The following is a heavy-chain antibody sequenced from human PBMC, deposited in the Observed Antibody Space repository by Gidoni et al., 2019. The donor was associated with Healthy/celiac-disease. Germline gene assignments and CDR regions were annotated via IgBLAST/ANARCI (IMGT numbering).Heavy chain of an antibody. V-gene: IGHV4-34*01. CDR1: GCSFSGYY. CDR2: INHSGST. CDR3: ARERRQWRGFYFDY. J-gene: IGHJ4*02. Sequence: QVQLQQWGAGLLKPSETLSLTCAVYGCSFSGYYWSWIRQPPGKGLEWIGEINHSGSTTYNPSLKRRVTISVDTSKNQFSLKLSSVTAADTAVYYCARERRQWRGFYFDYWGQGTLVTVSS. D-gene: IGHD6-19*01.